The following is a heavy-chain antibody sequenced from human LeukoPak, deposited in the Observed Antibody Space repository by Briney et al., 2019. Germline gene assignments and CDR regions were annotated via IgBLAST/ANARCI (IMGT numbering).Heavy chain of an antibody. CDR1: GFTFDDYA. CDR2: ISWNSGSI. Sequence: GGSLRLSCAASGFTFDDYAMHWVRQAPGKGLEWVSGISWNSGSIGYADSVKGRFTISRDNSKNTLYLQMNSLRAEDTAVYYCAKDQAAAWGQGTRVTVSS. V-gene: IGHV3-9*01. J-gene: IGHJ5*02. CDR3: AKDQAAA. D-gene: IGHD6-25*01.